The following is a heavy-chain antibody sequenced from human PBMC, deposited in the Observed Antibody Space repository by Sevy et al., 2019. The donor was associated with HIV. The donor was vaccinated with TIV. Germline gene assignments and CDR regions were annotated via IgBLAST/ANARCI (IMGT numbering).Heavy chain of an antibody. Sequence: GGSLRLSCAASGFAFSDHYVDWVRQAPGKGLEWVGRIRNRPNRYTTEYAASVEGSFTISRDESRHSLYLPMNSLKTEDSAVYYCVRGPNCGVGGCQQISPYCLDVWGIGATVTVSS. J-gene: IGHJ6*03. V-gene: IGHV3-72*01. CDR2: IRNRPNRYTT. D-gene: IGHD2-21*01. CDR1: GFAFSDHY. CDR3: VRGPNCGVGGCQQISPYCLDV.